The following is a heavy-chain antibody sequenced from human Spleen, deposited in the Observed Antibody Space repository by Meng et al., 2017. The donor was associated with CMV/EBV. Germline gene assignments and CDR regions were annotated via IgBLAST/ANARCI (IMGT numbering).Heavy chain of an antibody. Sequence: GGSLRLSCAASGFNFDDYAMDWVRHAPGKGLEWVSGINWNGITTGYADSVRGRFTISRDDAKSSLYLQMNSLRAEDTAFYYCARDRALGYCSSNTCLGWFDPWGQGTLVTVSS. CDR2: INWNGITT. J-gene: IGHJ5*02. CDR3: ARDRALGYCSSNTCLGWFDP. V-gene: IGHV3-20*04. CDR1: GFNFDDYA. D-gene: IGHD2-2*01.